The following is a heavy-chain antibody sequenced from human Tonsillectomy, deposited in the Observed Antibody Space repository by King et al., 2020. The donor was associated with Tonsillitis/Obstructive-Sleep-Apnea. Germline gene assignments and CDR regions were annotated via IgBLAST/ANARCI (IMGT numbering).Heavy chain of an antibody. CDR2: IYWDDDK. CDR3: AHRPPRFWSGYFNNWFDP. J-gene: IGHJ5*02. V-gene: IGHV2-5*02. CDR1: GFSLSTSGVG. Sequence: TLKESGPTLVKPTQTLTLTCTFSGFSLSTSGVGVGWIRQPPGKALEWLALIYWDDDKRYSPSLKSRLTITKDTSKNQVVLTMTNMDPVDTATYYCAHRPPRFWSGYFNNWFDPWGQGTLVTVSS. D-gene: IGHD3-3*01.